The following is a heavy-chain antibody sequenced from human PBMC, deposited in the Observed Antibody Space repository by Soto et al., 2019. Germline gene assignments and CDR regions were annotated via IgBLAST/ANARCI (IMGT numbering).Heavy chain of an antibody. J-gene: IGHJ4*02. D-gene: IGHD4-4*01. V-gene: IGHV3-48*03. CDR2: ISTSGSNI. CDR1: GFIFNRYG. CDR3: ARRYSKYLPLDY. Sequence: EVQLVESGGGLVQPGGSLRVSCEASGFIFNRYGMHWVRQAPGKGLEWVSYISTSGSNINYADSVTGRFTISRDNAKNSLYLDMSSLRAEDTAVYFCARRYSKYLPLDYWGQGTLVTVSS.